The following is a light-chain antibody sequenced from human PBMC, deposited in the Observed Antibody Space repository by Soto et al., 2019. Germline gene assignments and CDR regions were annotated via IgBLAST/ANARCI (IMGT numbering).Light chain of an antibody. J-gene: IGLJ1*01. CDR2: DVS. CDR1: SSDVGGYNY. Sequence: QSALTQPASVSGSPGQSITISCTGTSSDVGGYNYVSWYQQHPGKAPKLMIYDVSNRPSGVSNRFSGSKSGSTASLTISGLQAEDEADYYRSSYTSSSTYVFGTGTKVTVL. V-gene: IGLV2-14*01. CDR3: SSYTSSSTYV.